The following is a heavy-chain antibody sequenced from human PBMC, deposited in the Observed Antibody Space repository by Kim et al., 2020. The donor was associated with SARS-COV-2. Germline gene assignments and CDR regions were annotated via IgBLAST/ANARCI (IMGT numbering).Heavy chain of an antibody. D-gene: IGHD3-22*01. CDR2: IYYSGST. V-gene: IGHV4-59*08. Sequence: SETLSLTCTVSGGSISSYYWSWIRQPPGKGLEWIGYIYYSGSTNYNPSLKSRVTISVDTSKNQFSLKLSSVTAADTAVYYCARHADDSSGYYLLDYWGKGTLATVS. J-gene: IGHJ4*02. CDR1: GGSISSYY. CDR3: ARHADDSSGYYLLDY.